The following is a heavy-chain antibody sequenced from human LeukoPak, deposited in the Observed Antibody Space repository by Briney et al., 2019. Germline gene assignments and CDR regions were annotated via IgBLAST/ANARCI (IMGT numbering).Heavy chain of an antibody. CDR3: AKDQTTTVTTRYYYYGMDV. CDR1: GFTFSSYA. V-gene: IGHV3-23*01. D-gene: IGHD4-17*01. J-gene: IGHJ6*02. CDR2: ISGSGGST. Sequence: PGGSLRLSCAASGFTFSSYAMSWVRQAPGKGLEWVSAISGSGGSTYYADSVKGRFTISGDNSKNTLYLQMNSLRAEDTAVYYCAKDQTTTVTTRYYYYGMDVWGQGTTVTVSS.